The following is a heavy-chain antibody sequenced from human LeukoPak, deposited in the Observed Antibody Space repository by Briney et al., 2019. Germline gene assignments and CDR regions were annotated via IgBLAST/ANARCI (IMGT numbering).Heavy chain of an antibody. D-gene: IGHD2-8*01. CDR3: AAGDGVKAPIGVGSWYFEF. Sequence: PSETLSLTCTVSGGSISSYYWSWIRQPAGKGLEWIGEINHSGSTNYNPSLRSRITISVDTSKKQFSLKVNSATAADTAVYYCAAGDGVKAPIGVGSWYFEFWGRGTLVSVTS. CDR1: GGSISSYY. CDR2: INHSGST. V-gene: IGHV4-59*12. J-gene: IGHJ2*01.